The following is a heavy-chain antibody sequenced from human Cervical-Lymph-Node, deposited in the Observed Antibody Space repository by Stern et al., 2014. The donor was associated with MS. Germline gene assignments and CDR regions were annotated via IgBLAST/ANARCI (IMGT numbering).Heavy chain of an antibody. Sequence: VQLVESGAEVKKPGASVNVSCKASGYTFTIYYIHWVRQAPGQGLEWMAIINPSGGSTSYAQKFQGRVTLTRATSTSTVYMALSSLKSEDTAVYFCARDRGPHAFDIWGQGTMVTVSS. CDR3: ARDRGPHAFDI. CDR2: INPSGGST. J-gene: IGHJ3*02. CDR1: GYTFTIYY. V-gene: IGHV1-46*01. D-gene: IGHD3-16*01.